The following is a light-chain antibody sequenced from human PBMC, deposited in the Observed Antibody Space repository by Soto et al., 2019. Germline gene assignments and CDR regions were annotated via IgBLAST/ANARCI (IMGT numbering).Light chain of an antibody. CDR3: TSYTASSTLI. V-gene: IGLV2-14*01. J-gene: IGLJ2*01. CDR2: EVN. Sequence: SALTQPASVSGSPGQSITISCTGTSSAVGGYGYVSWYQHHPGKAPKLIIYEVNNRPSGVSHRFSGSKSGNTASLTISGLQAEDEADYYFTSYTASSTLIFGGGTKLTVL. CDR1: SSAVGGYGY.